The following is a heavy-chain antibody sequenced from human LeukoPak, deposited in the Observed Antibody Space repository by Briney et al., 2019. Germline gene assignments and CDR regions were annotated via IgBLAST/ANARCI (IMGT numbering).Heavy chain of an antibody. V-gene: IGHV4-59*01. CDR1: GDSISSSY. CDR2: IYYTGTT. D-gene: IGHD5-18*01. Sequence: SETLSPTCTVSGDSISSSYWSWIRQPPGKGLEWIGYIYYTGTTNYNPSLRSRVIISLDTSKNQYSLNLSSVTTADTAVYYCARASRGENTYGPLPYWGQGTLVTVSS. J-gene: IGHJ4*02. CDR3: ARASRGENTYGPLPY.